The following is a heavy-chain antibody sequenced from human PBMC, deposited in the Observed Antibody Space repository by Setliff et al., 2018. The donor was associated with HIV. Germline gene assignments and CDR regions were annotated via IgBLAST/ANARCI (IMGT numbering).Heavy chain of an antibody. CDR1: GYTFTNFA. J-gene: IGHJ4*02. D-gene: IGHD3-3*01. Sequence: GASVKVSCKASGYTFTNFAISWVRQAPGQGLEWMGWISANNGNTNYAQKFQDRVTMTTDTSTGTAHLELRSLRADDTAVYYCAKDRITGYYNFWSGPNFDYWGQGTLVTVSS. CDR3: AKDRITGYYNFWSGPNFDY. CDR2: ISANNGNT. V-gene: IGHV1-18*01.